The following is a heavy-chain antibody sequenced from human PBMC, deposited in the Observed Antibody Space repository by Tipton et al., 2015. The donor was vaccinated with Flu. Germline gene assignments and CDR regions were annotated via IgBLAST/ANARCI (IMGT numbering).Heavy chain of an antibody. J-gene: IGHJ4*02. Sequence: QLVQSGGGVVQPGRSLRLSCAASGFTFSSYGMHWVRQAPGKGLEWVAVISRDGDDKYYGDSVKGRFTISRDNSRNTLNLQMNSLRPEDTAVYFCAKDKPYTGGHWGQGTLVTVSS. CDR2: ISRDGDDK. V-gene: IGHV3-30*18. CDR3: AKDKPYTGGH. CDR1: GFTFSSYG. D-gene: IGHD3-16*01.